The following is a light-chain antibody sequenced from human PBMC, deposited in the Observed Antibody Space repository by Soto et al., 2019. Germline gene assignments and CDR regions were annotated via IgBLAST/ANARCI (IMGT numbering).Light chain of an antibody. CDR2: DTS. Sequence: EIVLTQSPATLSLSPGDRATLSCRASQSFSTYLAWYQQKPGQPPRLLIYDTSKRATGIPDRFSGSGSGTDFTLTISSLEPEDFAVYFCQQRTNWLNSFGQGTRLEIK. CDR3: QQRTNWLNS. J-gene: IGKJ5*01. V-gene: IGKV3-11*01. CDR1: QSFSTY.